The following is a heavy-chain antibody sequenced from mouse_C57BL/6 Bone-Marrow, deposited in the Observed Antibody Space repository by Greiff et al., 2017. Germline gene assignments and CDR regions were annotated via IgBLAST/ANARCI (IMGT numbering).Heavy chain of an antibody. Sequence: EVKLMESGGGLVKPGGSLKLSCAASGFTFSDYGMHWVRQAPEKGLEWVAYISSGSSTIYYADTVKGRFTISRDNAKNTLFLQMTSLRSEDTAMYYCAREPGGDDWGQGTTLTVSS. CDR2: ISSGSSTI. CDR1: GFTFSDYG. J-gene: IGHJ2*01. CDR3: AREPGGDD. V-gene: IGHV5-17*01.